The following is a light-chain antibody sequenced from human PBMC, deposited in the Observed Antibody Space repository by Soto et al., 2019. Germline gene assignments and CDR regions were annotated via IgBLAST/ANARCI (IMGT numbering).Light chain of an antibody. Sequence: EVAMTQSPATLSVSPGERATLSCRASQSVSSNLAWYQQKPGQAPRLLIYVASTRATGIPARFIGSGSGTEFTLTISGLQSEDFAVYYCQQYNNWPPTFGQGTKVDIK. CDR3: QQYNNWPPT. CDR2: VAS. J-gene: IGKJ1*01. CDR1: QSVSSN. V-gene: IGKV3D-15*01.